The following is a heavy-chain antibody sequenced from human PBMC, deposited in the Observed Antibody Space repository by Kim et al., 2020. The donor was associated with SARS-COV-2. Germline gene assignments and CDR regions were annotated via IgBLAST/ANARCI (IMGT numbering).Heavy chain of an antibody. J-gene: IGHJ4*02. V-gene: IGHV4-34*01. Sequence: SETLSLTCAVYGGSFSGYYWSWIRQPPGKGLEWIGEINHSGSTNYNPSLKSRVTISVDTSKNQFSLKLSSVTAADTAVYYCARAPHYDSSGYYFDYWGQGTLVTVSS. D-gene: IGHD3-22*01. CDR3: ARAPHYDSSGYYFDY. CDR1: GGSFSGYY. CDR2: INHSGST.